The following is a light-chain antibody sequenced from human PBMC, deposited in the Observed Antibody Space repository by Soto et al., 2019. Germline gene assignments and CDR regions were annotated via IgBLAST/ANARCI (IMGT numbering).Light chain of an antibody. CDR1: SSDVGGYNY. V-gene: IGLV2-14*01. J-gene: IGLJ1*01. CDR3: ISYTSSSPYV. Sequence: QSALTQPASVSGSPGQSITISCTGTSSDVGGYNYVSWYQQHPGKAPKLMIYEVRNRPSGISNRFSGSKSGNTASLTISGLQAEDEADYYCISYTSSSPYVFGTGTKLTVL. CDR2: EVR.